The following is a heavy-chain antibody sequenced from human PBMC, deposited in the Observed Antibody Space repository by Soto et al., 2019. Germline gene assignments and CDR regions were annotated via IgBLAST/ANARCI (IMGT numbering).Heavy chain of an antibody. CDR2: VYYTGST. Sequence: SETLSLTCSVSGGSISGPYWSWIRQSPGKGLEWLGYVYYTGSTNYSPSLRSRVSISVDTSKNEFSLRLSSVTAADTAVYFCARSVAVPGAHIDYWGQGTQVTVSS. J-gene: IGHJ4*02. CDR1: GGSISGPY. V-gene: IGHV4-59*11. CDR3: ARSVAVPGAHIDY. D-gene: IGHD6-19*01.